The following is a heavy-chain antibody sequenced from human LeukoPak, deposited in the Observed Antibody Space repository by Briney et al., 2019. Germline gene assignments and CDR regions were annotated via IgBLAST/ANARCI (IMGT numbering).Heavy chain of an antibody. CDR1: GGSLHRSF. CDR3: GRRPAVDGPIDN. CDR2: IYSSGTT. J-gene: IGHJ4*02. D-gene: IGHD3/OR15-3a*01. Sequence: SETLSLTCIVSGGSLHRSFWTGVRQPPGKGLQWIGRIYSSGTTDYSPSLKSRLTISIDTSMNQFSLRLASVTAADTAVYYCGRRPAVDGPIDNWGQGILVAVSS. V-gene: IGHV4-59*01.